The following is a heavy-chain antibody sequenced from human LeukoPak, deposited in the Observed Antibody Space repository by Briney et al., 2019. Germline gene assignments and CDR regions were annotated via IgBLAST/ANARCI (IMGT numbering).Heavy chain of an antibody. D-gene: IGHD1-26*01. J-gene: IGHJ4*02. V-gene: IGHV1-18*04. CDR3: ATVSGSYYFDY. CDR1: GYTFTSYG. CDR2: ISVYNGNT. Sequence: ASVKVSCKASGYTFTSYGITWVRQAPGQGLEWMGWISVYNGNTNYAQKLQGRVTMTTDTSTSTAYMELRSLRSDDTAVYCCATVSGSYYFDYWGQGTLVTVSS.